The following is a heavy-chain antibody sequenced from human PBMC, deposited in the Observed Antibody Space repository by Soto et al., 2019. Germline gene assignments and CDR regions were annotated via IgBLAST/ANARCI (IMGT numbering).Heavy chain of an antibody. Sequence: PSETLSLACTVSGGSISSSSYYWGWIRQPPGKGLEWIGSIYYSGSTYYNPSLKSRVTISVDTSKNQFSLKLSSVTAADTAVYYCARHPYYDFWSGYYYFDYWGQRTLVTVSS. J-gene: IGHJ4*02. CDR2: IYYSGST. D-gene: IGHD3-3*01. V-gene: IGHV4-39*01. CDR3: ARHPYYDFWSGYYYFDY. CDR1: GGSISSSSYY.